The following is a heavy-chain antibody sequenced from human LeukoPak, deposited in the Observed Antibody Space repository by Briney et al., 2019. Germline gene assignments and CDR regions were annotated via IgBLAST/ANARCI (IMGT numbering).Heavy chain of an antibody. CDR3: ARQRIAVTVGGDFDY. D-gene: IGHD6-19*01. CDR2: IINGGSII. CDR1: GGSFSGYY. Sequence: LSLTCAVYGGSFSGYYWSWIRQSPGKGLEWVAYIINGGSIIYYGDSVKGRFTISRDNAKNSLHLQMNSLRAEDAAVYYCARQRIAVTVGGDFDYWGQGTLVTVSS. J-gene: IGHJ4*02. V-gene: IGHV3-11*04.